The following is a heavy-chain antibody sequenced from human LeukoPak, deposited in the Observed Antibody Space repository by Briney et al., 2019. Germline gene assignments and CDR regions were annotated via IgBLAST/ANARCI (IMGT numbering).Heavy chain of an antibody. J-gene: IGHJ5*02. D-gene: IGHD2-2*01. CDR1: GGTFSSYA. CDR2: IIPIFGTA. CDR3: ARDRGYCSSTSCYSNWFDH. V-gene: IGHV1-69*13. Sequence: SVKVSCKASGGTFSSYAICWVRQAPGQGLEWMGGIIPIFGTANYAQKFQGRVTITADESTSTAYMELSSLRSEDTAVYYCARDRGYCSSTSCYSNWFDHWGQGTLVTVSS.